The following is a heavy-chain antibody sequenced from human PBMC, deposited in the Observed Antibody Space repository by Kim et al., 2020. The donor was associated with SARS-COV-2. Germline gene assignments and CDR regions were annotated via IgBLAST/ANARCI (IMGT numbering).Heavy chain of an antibody. CDR3: ARWGSGYEDY. D-gene: IGHD3-22*01. V-gene: IGHV4-38-2*02. Sequence: SETLSLTCTVSGYSISSGYYWGWIRQPPGKGLEWIGSIYHSGSTYYNPSLKSRVTISVDTSKNQFSLKLSSVTAADTAVYYCARWGSGYEDYWGQGTLVTVSS. CDR2: IYHSGST. CDR1: GYSISSGYY. J-gene: IGHJ4*02.